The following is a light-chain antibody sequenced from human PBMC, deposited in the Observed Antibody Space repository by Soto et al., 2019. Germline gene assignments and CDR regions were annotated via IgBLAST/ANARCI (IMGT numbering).Light chain of an antibody. J-gene: IGKJ5*01. CDR2: ASS. V-gene: IGKV1-9*01. CDR1: QGISSY. CDR3: QQVNTFPVT. Sequence: DIQLTQSPSFLSASIGDRLTLTCRASQGISSYLAWYQQTPGRAPKLLIYASSTLQSGVPSRFSGSGSGTEFTLTISSPQPDDFATYYCQQVNTFPVTFGQGTRLDI.